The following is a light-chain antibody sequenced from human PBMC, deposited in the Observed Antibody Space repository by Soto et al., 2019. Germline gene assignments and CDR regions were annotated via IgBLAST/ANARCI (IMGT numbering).Light chain of an antibody. V-gene: IGKV3-15*01. CDR2: DAA. CDR1: RGIKSN. CDR3: QQYNNWPPIT. J-gene: IGKJ5*01. Sequence: EIVMTQSPATLSVSPGERATLSCRASRGIKSNLAWYQQRPGQAPRLLIYDAATRATGVPARFSGSGSGTEFTLTISSLQSEDFAVYYCQQYNNWPPITFGQGTRLEI.